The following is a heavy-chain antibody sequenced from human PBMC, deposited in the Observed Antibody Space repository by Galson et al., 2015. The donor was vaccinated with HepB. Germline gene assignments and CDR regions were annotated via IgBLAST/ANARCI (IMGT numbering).Heavy chain of an antibody. J-gene: IGHJ1*01. CDR2: INTNTGNP. V-gene: IGHV7-4-1*02. D-gene: IGHD3-22*01. CDR3: ARDLGTSYYDSSGVLQH. CDR1: GYTFTSYA. Sequence: SVKVSCKASGYTFTSYAMNWVRQAPGQGLEWMGWINTNTGNPTYAQGFTGRFVFSLDTPVSTAYLQISSLKAEDTAVYYCARDLGTSYYDSSGVLQHWGQGTLVTVSS.